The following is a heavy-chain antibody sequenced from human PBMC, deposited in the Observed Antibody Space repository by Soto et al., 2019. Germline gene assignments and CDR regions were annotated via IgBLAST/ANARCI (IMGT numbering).Heavy chain of an antibody. V-gene: IGHV3-30*18. D-gene: IGHD1-26*01. CDR3: AKGGPGGGRHFYYGMDV. J-gene: IGHJ6*02. CDR1: GFTFSSYG. CDR2: ISNDGQSE. Sequence: QMQLVESGGAVVQAGTSLRLSCAASGFTFSSYGFHWVRQRPGKGLEWVAVISNDGQSEYYRESVKGRFSVSRERPGNAVFLQMNSLGVEDTGVYYCAKGGPGGGRHFYYGMDVWGQGTTVTVSS.